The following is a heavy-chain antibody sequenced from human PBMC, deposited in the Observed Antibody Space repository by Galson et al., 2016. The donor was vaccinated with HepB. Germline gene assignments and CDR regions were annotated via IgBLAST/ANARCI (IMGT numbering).Heavy chain of an antibody. CDR1: EFTFSSYV. Sequence: SLRLSCAASEFTFSSYVMSWVRQAPGKGLEWVSTISGNGGSTYYADSVKGRFTISRDNGEQSLYLQMNSLRAEDTAVYYCARVRYYGSDLWGQGTLVTVSS. D-gene: IGHD3-10*01. J-gene: IGHJ5*02. CDR3: ARVRYYGSDL. V-gene: IGHV3-23*01. CDR2: ISGNGGST.